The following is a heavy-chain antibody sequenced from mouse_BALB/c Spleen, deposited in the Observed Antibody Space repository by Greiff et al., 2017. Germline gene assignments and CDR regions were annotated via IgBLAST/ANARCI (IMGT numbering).Heavy chain of an antibody. J-gene: IGHJ4*01. Sequence: QVQLLESGAELVKPGASVKFSCTATGFTFTSYYMYWVKQRPGQGLEWIGEINPSNGGTNFHEKFKSKATLTVDRPYSTAYMQLSSLTSEDAAVYYCTRWSDGCAMDYWGQGTSVTVSA. CDR2: INPSNGGT. CDR3: TRWSDGCAMDY. CDR1: GFTFTSYY. D-gene: IGHD1-2*01. V-gene: IGHV1S81*02.